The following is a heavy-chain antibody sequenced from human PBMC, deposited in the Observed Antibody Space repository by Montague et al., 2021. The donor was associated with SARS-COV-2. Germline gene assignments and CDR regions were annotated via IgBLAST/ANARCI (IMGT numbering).Heavy chain of an antibody. CDR3: ARVLKRGSGELFYS. CDR1: VHSIDSER. J-gene: IGHJ4*02. CDR2: IDTSGND. Sequence: TLSLTCSGSVHSIDSERWRWTGKRPPAGQGRERLGCIDTSGNDNYNPSLKSRVTMSVDTSKNAFFLHLNSVIAADRAVYYCARVLKRGSGELFYSWGQGTLVTVSA. D-gene: IGHD3-10*01. V-gene: IGHV4-61*02.